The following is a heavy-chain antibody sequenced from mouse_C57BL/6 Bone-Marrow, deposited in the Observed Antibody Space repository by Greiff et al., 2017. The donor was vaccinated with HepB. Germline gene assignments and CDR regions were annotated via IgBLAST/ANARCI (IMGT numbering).Heavy chain of an antibody. V-gene: IGHV14-2*01. D-gene: IGHD2-13*01. CDR2: IYPEDGDT. J-gene: IGHJ4*01. CDR3: APVYYGAYGAMDY. Sequence: VQLQQSGAELVKPGASVKLSCTASGFNIKDYYMHWVKQRPEQGLEWIGRIYPEDGDTKYAPKFQGKATLTADKSSNTAYLQLSSLTAEDTAVDYCAPVYYGAYGAMDYWGQGTSVTVSS. CDR1: GFNIKDYY.